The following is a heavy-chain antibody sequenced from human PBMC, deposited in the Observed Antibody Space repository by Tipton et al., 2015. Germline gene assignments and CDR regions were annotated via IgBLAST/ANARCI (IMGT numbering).Heavy chain of an antibody. CDR3: ARVGYCGGSCFSGFYGMDV. Sequence: TLSLTCTVSGGSISSYYWNWIRQSPGKGLEWIGYIYSSATTSYSSALRSRVTISVDTSKNQFSLNLRSVTAADTAVYYCARVGYCGGSCFSGFYGMDVWGRGTTVTVSS. J-gene: IGHJ6*02. V-gene: IGHV4-59*12. CDR1: GGSISSYY. CDR2: IYSSATT. D-gene: IGHD2-21*01.